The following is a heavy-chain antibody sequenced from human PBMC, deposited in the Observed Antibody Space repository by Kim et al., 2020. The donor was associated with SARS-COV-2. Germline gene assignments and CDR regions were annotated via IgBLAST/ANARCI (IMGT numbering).Heavy chain of an antibody. Sequence: SETLSLTCTVSGGSISSYYWSWIRQPPGKGLEWIGYIYYSRSTNYNPSLKSRVTISVDTSKNQFSLKLSSVTAADTAVYYCARRHANQRLCGSGSCYWSYWYFDLWGRGTLVTVSS. CDR3: ARRHANQRLCGSGSCYWSYWYFDL. CDR1: GGSISSYY. CDR2: IYYSRST. J-gene: IGHJ2*01. V-gene: IGHV4-59*08. D-gene: IGHD2-15*01.